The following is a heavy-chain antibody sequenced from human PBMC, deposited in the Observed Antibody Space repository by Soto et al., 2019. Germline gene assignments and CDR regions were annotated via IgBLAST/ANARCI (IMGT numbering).Heavy chain of an antibody. CDR2: IIPIFGTA. CDR3: ARFFYDYSNYGLAWFDP. Sequence: VKVSCKASGGTFSSYAISWVRQAPGQGLEWMGGIIPIFGTANYAQKFQGRVTITADESTSTAYMELSSLRSEDTAVYYCARFFYDYSNYGLAWFDPWGQGTLVTVSS. CDR1: GGTFSSYA. J-gene: IGHJ5*02. D-gene: IGHD4-4*01. V-gene: IGHV1-69*13.